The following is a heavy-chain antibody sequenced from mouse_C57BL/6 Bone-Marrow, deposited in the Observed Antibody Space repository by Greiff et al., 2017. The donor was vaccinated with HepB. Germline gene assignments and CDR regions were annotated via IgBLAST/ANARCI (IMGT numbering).Heavy chain of an antibody. CDR1: GFTFTDYY. J-gene: IGHJ4*01. Sequence: EVMLVESGGGLVQPGGSLSLSCAASGFTFTDYYMSWVRQPPGKALEWLGFIRNKANGYTTEYSASVKGRFTISRDNSQSILYLQMNALRAEDSATYYCARTYYSNLYAMDYWGQGTSVTVSS. CDR3: ARTYYSNLYAMDY. D-gene: IGHD2-5*01. V-gene: IGHV7-3*01. CDR2: IRNKANGYTT.